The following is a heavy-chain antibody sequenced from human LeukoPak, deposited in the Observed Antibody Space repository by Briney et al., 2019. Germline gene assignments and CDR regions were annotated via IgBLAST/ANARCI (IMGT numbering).Heavy chain of an antibody. D-gene: IGHD3-9*01. J-gene: IGHJ4*02. V-gene: IGHV3-23*01. CDR3: AKVQDYDILTGHYIAGGSFHY. Sequence: PGGSLRLSCAASAFTFSTYAMSWVRQAPGKGLEWVSTISGSGGSTYYADSVKGRFTISRDNSKNTLYLQMNSLRAEDTAIYYCAKVQDYDILTGHYIAGGSFHYWGQGTLVTVSS. CDR2: ISGSGGST. CDR1: AFTFSTYA.